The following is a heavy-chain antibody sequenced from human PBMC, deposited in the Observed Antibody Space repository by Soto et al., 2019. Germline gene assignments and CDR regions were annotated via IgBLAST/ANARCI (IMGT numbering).Heavy chain of an antibody. CDR1: GFTFSSYW. Sequence: EVQLVESGGGLVQPGGSLRLSCAASGFTFSSYWMHWVRQVPGKGLVWVSHIDSDGNSKTYADSVNGRFTISRDNAKNTVYLQMNSLRAEDTAVYYCVRDDVGVGIDYWGLGTLVTVSS. J-gene: IGHJ4*02. CDR2: IDSDGNSK. V-gene: IGHV3-74*03. CDR3: VRDDVGVGIDY. D-gene: IGHD1-26*01.